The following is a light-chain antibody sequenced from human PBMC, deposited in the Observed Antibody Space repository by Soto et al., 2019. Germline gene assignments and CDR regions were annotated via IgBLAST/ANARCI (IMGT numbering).Light chain of an antibody. CDR1: QGISSY. CDR2: AAS. CDR3: QQYYSYPYT. J-gene: IGKJ2*01. V-gene: IGKV1-8*01. Sequence: AIRMTQSPSSLSASTGDRVTITCRASQGISSYFAWYQQKPGKAPKLLIYAASTLQSGVRSRFSGSGSGKVFTLTISCLQSEDFATYCCQQYYSYPYTFGQGTKLEIK.